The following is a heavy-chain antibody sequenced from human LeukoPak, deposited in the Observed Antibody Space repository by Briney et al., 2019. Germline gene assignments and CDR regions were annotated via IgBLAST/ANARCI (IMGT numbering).Heavy chain of an antibody. Sequence: SETLSLTCTVPGGSISTTNYYWGWIRQPPGRDLEWIGSIYSNGNTYYNPSLESRVTISVDTSKNQLSLKLTSATAADTSVYYCARHSGLRSPFDPWGQGTLVTVSS. J-gene: IGHJ5*02. CDR1: GGSISTTNYY. D-gene: IGHD3-3*01. CDR2: IYSNGNT. CDR3: ARHSGLRSPFDP. V-gene: IGHV4-39*01.